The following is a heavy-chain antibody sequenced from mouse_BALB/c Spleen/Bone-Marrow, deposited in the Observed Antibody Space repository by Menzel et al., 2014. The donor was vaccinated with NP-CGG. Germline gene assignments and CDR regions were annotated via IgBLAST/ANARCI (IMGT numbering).Heavy chain of an antibody. J-gene: IGHJ4*01. D-gene: IGHD2-1*01. CDR1: GYTFTSYW. V-gene: IGHV1-7*01. CDR2: INPSTGYT. CDR3: ARGNPLYAMDY. Sequence: VKLVESGAELAKPGASVKMSCKASGYTFTSYWMHWVKQRPGQGLEWIGYINPSTGYTDYNQKFNDKATLTADKSSSXAYMQLSSLTSKDSAVYYCARGNPLYAMDYWGQGTSVTVSS.